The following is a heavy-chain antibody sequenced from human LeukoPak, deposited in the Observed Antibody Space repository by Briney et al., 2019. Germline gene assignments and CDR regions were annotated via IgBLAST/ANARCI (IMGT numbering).Heavy chain of an antibody. J-gene: IGHJ4*02. CDR3: AKDHHSSGWYYFDY. V-gene: IGHV3-30*18. Sequence: GGSLRLSCAASGFTLSSYGMHWVRQAPGKGLEWVAVISYDGSNKYYADSVKGRFTISRDNSMNTLYLQMNSLRAEDTAVYYCAKDHHSSGWYYFDYWGQGTLVTVSS. CDR1: GFTLSSYG. D-gene: IGHD6-19*01. CDR2: ISYDGSNK.